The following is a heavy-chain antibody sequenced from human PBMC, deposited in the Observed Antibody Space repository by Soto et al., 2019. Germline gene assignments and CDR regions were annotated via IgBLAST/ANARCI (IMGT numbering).Heavy chain of an antibody. J-gene: IGHJ3*02. CDR3: ASEYYYDSSDAFDI. V-gene: IGHV4-59*08. CDR1: GGSISSYY. D-gene: IGHD3-22*01. CDR2: IYYSGST. Sequence: SETLSLTCTVSGGSISSYYWSWFRQPPGKGLEWIGCIYYSGSTYYNPSLKSRVTISVDRSKNQFSLKLSSVTAADTALYYCASEYYYDSSDAFDIWGQGTMVT.